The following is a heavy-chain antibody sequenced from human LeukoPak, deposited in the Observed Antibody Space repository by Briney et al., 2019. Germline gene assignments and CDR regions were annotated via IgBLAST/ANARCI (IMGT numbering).Heavy chain of an antibody. Sequence: ASVKVSCKASGYTFTSHYMHWVRQAPGQGLEWMGIINPTGGSTIYAQKFQGRVTMTRDVSTSTVYMELSSLRAEDTAVYYCARDPYLGRNSRFDPWGQGTLVTVSS. CDR2: INPTGGST. J-gene: IGHJ5*02. CDR3: ARDPYLGRNSRFDP. V-gene: IGHV1-46*01. D-gene: IGHD1-14*01. CDR1: GYTFTSHY.